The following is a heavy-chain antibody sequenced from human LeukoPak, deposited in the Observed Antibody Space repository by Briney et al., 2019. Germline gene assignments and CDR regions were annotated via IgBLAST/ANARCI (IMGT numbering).Heavy chain of an antibody. Sequence: GGSLRLSCSVSGFTFTGHVMHWVRQAPGKGLQYFWGISMNDQTTYYAGSVKGRFTISRDSSKNTVYLQMNSLTAEDTAVYYCVREGLERRTNFDYWGQGTLVSVSS. J-gene: IGHJ4*02. CDR2: ISMNDQTT. V-gene: IGHV3-64D*06. CDR1: GFTFTGHV. D-gene: IGHD1-1*01. CDR3: VREGLERRTNFDY.